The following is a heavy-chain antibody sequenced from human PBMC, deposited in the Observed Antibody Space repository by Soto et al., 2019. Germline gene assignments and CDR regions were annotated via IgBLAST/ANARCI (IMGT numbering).Heavy chain of an antibody. Sequence: GASVKVSCKASGGTFSSYAISWVRQAPGQGLEWMGGIIPIFGTANYAQKFQGRVTITADESTSTAYLELSSLRSEDTAVYYCARERGGAIPGYLDLWGRGVLVTVSS. J-gene: IGHJ2*01. CDR2: IIPIFGTA. CDR1: GGTFSSYA. CDR3: ARERGGAIPGYLDL. D-gene: IGHD1-26*01. V-gene: IGHV1-69*13.